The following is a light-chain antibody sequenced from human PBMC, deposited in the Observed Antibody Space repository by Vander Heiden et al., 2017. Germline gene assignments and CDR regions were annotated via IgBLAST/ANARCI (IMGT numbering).Light chain of an antibody. Sequence: SVLTHPPSVSAAPGQQVTISCSGSSSNVANNYVSWYRQHPGTAPTLLMYEENKRPSGIPDRFSGAKTGTSATLGITVLQTGDEADYYCGTWDSSLSAGVFGPGTKVTVL. CDR2: EEN. CDR1: SSNVANNY. V-gene: IGLV1-51*01. J-gene: IGLJ1*01. CDR3: GTWDSSLSAGV.